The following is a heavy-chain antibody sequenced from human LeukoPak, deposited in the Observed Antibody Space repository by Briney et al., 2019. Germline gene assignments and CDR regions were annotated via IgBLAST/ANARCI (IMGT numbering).Heavy chain of an antibody. CDR2: ISGSGGST. J-gene: IGHJ4*02. CDR1: GFTLSSYA. D-gene: IGHD3-10*01. CDR3: AKGDYYGSGSYYNVYYFDY. V-gene: IGHV3-23*01. Sequence: QAGGSLRLSCAASGFTLSSYAMSWVRQAPGKGMEWVSSISGSGGSTYYADSVKGRFTITRDKSKNTLYLQMNSLRAEDTAVYYCAKGDYYGSGSYYNVYYFDYWGQGTLVTVSS.